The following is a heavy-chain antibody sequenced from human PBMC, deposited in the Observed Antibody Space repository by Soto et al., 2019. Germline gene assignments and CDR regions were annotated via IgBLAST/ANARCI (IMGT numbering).Heavy chain of an antibody. CDR3: ARGIDEGVDY. CDR1: GYTFSSFH. CDR2: MNPNNGDT. J-gene: IGHJ4*02. Sequence: ASVKVSCKASGYTFSSFHINWVRQASGQGLEWMGWMNPNNGDTDYAQNFQARVTMTRDTSTSTAYMELTSLTFEDTAIYSCARGIDEGVDYWGQGTRVTVS. V-gene: IGHV1-8*01. D-gene: IGHD1-26*01.